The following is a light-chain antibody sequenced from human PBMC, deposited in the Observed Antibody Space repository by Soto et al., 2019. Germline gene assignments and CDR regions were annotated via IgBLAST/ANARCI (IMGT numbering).Light chain of an antibody. J-gene: IGLJ3*02. Sequence: QSVLTQPPSASGSPGQSVTISCTGTSSDIGGYDYVSWYQQHPGKAPKLIIYEVNKRPSGGPDRFAGSKSGNTASLIVSGLQAEDAADYYCSSYAGSNNLVFAGGTKVTVL. V-gene: IGLV2-8*01. CDR3: SSYAGSNNLV. CDR2: EVN. CDR1: SSDIGGYDY.